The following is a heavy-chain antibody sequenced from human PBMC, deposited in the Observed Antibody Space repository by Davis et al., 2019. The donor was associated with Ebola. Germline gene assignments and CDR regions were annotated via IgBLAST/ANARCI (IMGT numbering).Heavy chain of an antibody. Sequence: ASVKVSCKPSGYTFTNYDINWVRQATGQGLEWMGWMNPDSGNTGYASKFQGRVTMTRDNSINTAYMELRSLTSDDTGVYYCARPIEKRCSPGCFDLWGRGTLVTVSS. CDR1: GYTFTNYD. J-gene: IGHJ2*01. CDR3: ARPIEKRCSPGCFDL. CDR2: MNPDSGNT. V-gene: IGHV1-8*01. D-gene: IGHD4/OR15-4a*01.